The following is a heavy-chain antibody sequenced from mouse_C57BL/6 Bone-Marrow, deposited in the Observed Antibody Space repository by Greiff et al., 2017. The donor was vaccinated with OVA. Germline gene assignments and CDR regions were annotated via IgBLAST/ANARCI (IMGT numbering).Heavy chain of an antibody. CDR2: IYPGDGDT. CDR3: ARSDYGSYYAMDY. Sequence: QVQLQQSGPELVKPGASVKISCKASGYAFSSSWMNWVKQRPGKGLEWIGRIYPGDGDTNYNGKFKGKATLTADKSSSTAYMQLSSLTSEDSAVDFCARSDYGSYYAMDYWGQGTSVTVSS. D-gene: IGHD1-1*01. J-gene: IGHJ4*01. V-gene: IGHV1-82*01. CDR1: GYAFSSSW.